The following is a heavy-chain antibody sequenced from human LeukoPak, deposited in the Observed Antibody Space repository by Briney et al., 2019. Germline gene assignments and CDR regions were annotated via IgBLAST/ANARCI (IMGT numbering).Heavy chain of an antibody. CDR3: AFAVIASAFDFDI. V-gene: IGHV5-51*01. CDR1: GYSFASYW. J-gene: IGHJ3*02. CDR2: IYPADSDT. D-gene: IGHD2-21*01. Sequence: GESLKISCKGSGYSFASYWIGWVRQMPGKGLEWMGIIYPADSDTRYSPSFQGQVTISADKSIGTAYLQWGSLKASDTAIYYCAFAVIASAFDFDIWGQGTMVTV.